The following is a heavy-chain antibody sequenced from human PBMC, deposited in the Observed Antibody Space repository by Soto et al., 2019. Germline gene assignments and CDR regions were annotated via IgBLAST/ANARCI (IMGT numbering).Heavy chain of an antibody. CDR3: AGSPPGVAGRYYFDY. J-gene: IGHJ4*02. CDR2: IWYDGSNK. V-gene: IGHV3-33*01. Sequence: QEQLVESGGGVVQPGRSLRLSCAASRFAFSNYGMHWVRQAPGKGLAWVALIWYDGSNKYYADSVKGRFTISRDNSKNTLYLQMNSLRAEDTAVYYCAGSPPGVAGRYYFDYWGQGALVTVSS. CDR1: RFAFSNYG. D-gene: IGHD6-6*01.